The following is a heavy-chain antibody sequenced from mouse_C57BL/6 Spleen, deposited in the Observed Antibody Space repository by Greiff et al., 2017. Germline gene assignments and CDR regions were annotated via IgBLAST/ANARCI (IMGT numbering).Heavy chain of an antibody. CDR3: ARTGLRPWFAY. CDR1: GYSITSGYY. D-gene: IGHD2-4*01. Sequence: EVKLLESGPGLVKPSQSLSLTCSVTGYSITSGYYWNWIRQFPGNKLEWMGYISYDGSNNYNPSLKNRISITRDTSKNQFFLKLNSVTTEDTATYYCARTGLRPWFAYWGQGTLVTVSA. J-gene: IGHJ3*01. CDR2: ISYDGSN. V-gene: IGHV3-6*01.